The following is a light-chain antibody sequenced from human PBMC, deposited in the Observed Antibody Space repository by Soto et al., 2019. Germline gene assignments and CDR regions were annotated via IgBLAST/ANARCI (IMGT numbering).Light chain of an antibody. CDR1: SSDVGGHNH. Sequence: QSALTQPPSAFGSPGQSVTISCTGSSSDVGGHNHVSWYQQHPGKAPKLMIYEVSKRPSGVPDRFSGSKSVNTASLTVSGLQAEDEADYYCSSYAGSMNLIFGGGTQLTVL. V-gene: IGLV2-8*01. CDR3: SSYAGSMNLI. CDR2: EVS. J-gene: IGLJ7*01.